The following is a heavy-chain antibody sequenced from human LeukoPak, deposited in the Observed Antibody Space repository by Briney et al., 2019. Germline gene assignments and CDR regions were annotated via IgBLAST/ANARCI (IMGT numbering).Heavy chain of an antibody. V-gene: IGHV1-2*02. J-gene: IGHJ3*02. CDR2: INPNSGGT. D-gene: IGHD6-6*01. CDR1: GYIFTGYY. Sequence: ASVKVSCKASGYIFTGYYMHWVRQAPGQGLEWMGWINPNSGGTNYAQKFQGRVTMTRDTSISTVYMELSRLTSHDTAVYYCARDRNSGSSLDIWGQGTMLTVSS. CDR3: ARDRNSGSSLDI.